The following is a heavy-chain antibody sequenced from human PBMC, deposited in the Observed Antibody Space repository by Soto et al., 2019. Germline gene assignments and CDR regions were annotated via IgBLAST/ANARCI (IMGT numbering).Heavy chain of an antibody. CDR1: GFTFSNAW. Sequence: GGSLRLSCAASGFTFSNAWMSWVRQAPGKGLEWVGRIKSKTDGGTTDYAAPVKGRFTISRDDSKNTLYLQMNSLKTEDTAVYYCTTDLAAAGTGGEYYYYYMDVWGKGTTVTVSS. CDR3: TTDLAAAGTGGEYYYYYMDV. D-gene: IGHD6-13*01. CDR2: IKSKTDGGTT. V-gene: IGHV3-15*01. J-gene: IGHJ6*03.